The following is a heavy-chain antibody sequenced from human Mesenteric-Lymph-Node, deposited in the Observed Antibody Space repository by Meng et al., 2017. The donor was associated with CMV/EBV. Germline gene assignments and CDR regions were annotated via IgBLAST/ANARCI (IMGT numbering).Heavy chain of an antibody. Sequence: TVASDSDTDGGCYWSWIGQHPGKGVKWNGYNYYRGRTYDNTRLKSRVTISVDTSKNQFSLKLSSVTAADTAVYYCARGGVGWLQLDYWGQGTLVTVSS. V-gene: IGHV4-31*03. CDR1: SDSDTDGGCY. J-gene: IGHJ4*02. D-gene: IGHD5-24*01. CDR3: ARGGVGWLQLDY. CDR2: NYYRGRT.